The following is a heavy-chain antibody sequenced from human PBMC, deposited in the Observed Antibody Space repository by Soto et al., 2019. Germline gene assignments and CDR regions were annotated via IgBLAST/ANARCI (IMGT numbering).Heavy chain of an antibody. J-gene: IGHJ4*02. V-gene: IGHV3-7*03. Sequence: EVQLVESGGDLVQPGGSLRLSCEASGFSFSSYWMTWVRQAPGKRLEYVAIIRQDGSEKKYVDSVMGRFTISRDNAKTSSYLQRNGLRDEDTAVYSWMTTTRDRPFDYWGQGTLVTVSS. CDR2: IRQDGSEK. CDR3: MTTTRDRPFDY. CDR1: GFSFSSYW. D-gene: IGHD1-1*01.